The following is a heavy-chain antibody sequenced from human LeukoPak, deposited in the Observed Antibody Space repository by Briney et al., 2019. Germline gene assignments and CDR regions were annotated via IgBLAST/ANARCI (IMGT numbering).Heavy chain of an antibody. J-gene: IGHJ4*02. CDR2: ISGSGTST. D-gene: IGHD2-15*01. Sequence: GGSLRLSCVASGFTFSNYVMNWVRQAPGKGLECVSSISGSGTSTYYADSVKGRFTSSRDNSKNTLYLRINSLRAEDTAVYYCAKMQGGQTFDYWGQGTLVTVSS. CDR3: AKMQGGQTFDY. V-gene: IGHV3-23*01. CDR1: GFTFSNYV.